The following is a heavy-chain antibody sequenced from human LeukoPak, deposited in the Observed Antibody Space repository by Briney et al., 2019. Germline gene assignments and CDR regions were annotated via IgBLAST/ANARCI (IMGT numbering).Heavy chain of an antibody. CDR1: GFTLSSYW. V-gene: IGHV3-74*01. J-gene: IGHJ6*03. CDR2: INSDGSST. CDR3: ARDQAALELFNYYYYMDV. Sequence: PGGSLRLSCAASGFTLSSYWMHWVRQAPGKGLVWVSRINSDGSSTSYADSVKGRFTISRDNAKNSLYLQMNSLRAEDTAVYYCARDQAALELFNYYYYMDVWGKGTTVTVSS. D-gene: IGHD1-7*01.